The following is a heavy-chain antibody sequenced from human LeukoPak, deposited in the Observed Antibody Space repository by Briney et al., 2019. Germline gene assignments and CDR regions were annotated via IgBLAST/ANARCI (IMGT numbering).Heavy chain of an antibody. D-gene: IGHD3-10*01. CDR2: IYSGGST. CDR3: ARAPDRSGSYYGGFDI. Sequence: GGSLRLSCAASGFTFSAYAMSWVRQAPGKGLEWVSVIYSGGSTYYADSVKGRFTISRDNSKNTLYLQMNSLRAEDTAVYYCARAPDRSGSYYGGFDIWGQGTMVTVSS. CDR1: GFTFSAYA. V-gene: IGHV3-53*01. J-gene: IGHJ3*02.